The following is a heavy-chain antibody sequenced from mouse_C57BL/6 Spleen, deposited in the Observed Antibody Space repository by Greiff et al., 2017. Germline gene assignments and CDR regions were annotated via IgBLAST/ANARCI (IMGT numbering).Heavy chain of an antibody. V-gene: IGHV1-55*01. CDR2: IYPGSGST. Sequence: QVQLKQPGAELVKPGASVKMSCKASGYTFTSYWITWVKQRPGQGLEWIGDIYPGSGSTNYNEKFKSKATLTVDTSSSTAYMQLSSLTSEDSAVYYCARRASGYGNYEGFAYWGQGTLVTVSA. CDR1: GYTFTSYW. D-gene: IGHD2-1*01. CDR3: ARRASGYGNYEGFAY. J-gene: IGHJ3*01.